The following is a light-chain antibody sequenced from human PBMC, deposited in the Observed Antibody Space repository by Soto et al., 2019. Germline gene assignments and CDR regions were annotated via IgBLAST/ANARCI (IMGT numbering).Light chain of an antibody. J-gene: IGKJ1*01. V-gene: IGKV3-15*01. CDR1: QSVSSK. CDR3: QQYGSSLWT. CDR2: GAS. Sequence: EIVMTQSPATLSVSPGERATLSCRASQSVSSKIAWYQQKPGQAPRLLIYGASTRATGIPARFSGSGSGTDFTLTISRLEPEDFAVYYCQQYGSSLWTFGQGTKVDI.